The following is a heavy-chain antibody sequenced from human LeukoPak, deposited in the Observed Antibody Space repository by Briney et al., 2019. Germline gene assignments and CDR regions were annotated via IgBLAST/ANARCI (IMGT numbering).Heavy chain of an antibody. Sequence: GGSLRLSCAASGFTFSSYAMSWVRQAPGKGLEWVSTISGSGGSTYYADSVKGRFTISRDNSKDTLFLQINSLRAEDTAVYYCAKDRDASYYYDSSAYGHWGRGTLVTVSS. CDR2: ISGSGGST. V-gene: IGHV3-23*01. CDR3: AKDRDASYYYDSSAYGH. D-gene: IGHD3-22*01. J-gene: IGHJ4*02. CDR1: GFTFSSYA.